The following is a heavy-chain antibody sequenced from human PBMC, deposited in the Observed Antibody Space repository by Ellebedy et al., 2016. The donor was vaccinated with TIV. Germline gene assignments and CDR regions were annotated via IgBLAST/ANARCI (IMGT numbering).Heavy chain of an antibody. CDR2: TYYRSFWYN. Sequence: MPSETLSLTCAVSGDSVSSKSAAWNWIRQSPSRGLEWLGRTYYRSFWYNDYAVSVKSRISINPDTSKNQISLHLNSVTPEDTAVYYCASVSFLRGYWGGGMDVWGQGTTVTVSS. D-gene: IGHD3-3*01. CDR1: GDSVSSKSAA. J-gene: IGHJ6*02. CDR3: ASVSFLRGYWGGGMDV. V-gene: IGHV6-1*01.